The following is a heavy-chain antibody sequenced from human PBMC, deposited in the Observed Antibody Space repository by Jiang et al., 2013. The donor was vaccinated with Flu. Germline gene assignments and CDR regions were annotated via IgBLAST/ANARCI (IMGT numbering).Heavy chain of an antibody. CDR2: TYYRSKWYS. J-gene: IGHJ6*02. Sequence: SLTSCRSPGTSVSSNNAAWNWIRQSPSRGLEWLGRTYYRSKWYSDYAIFVKSRITINPDTSKNQFSLQLNSVTPEDAAVYFCARDFRAVAGTGYDYYGMDVWGQGTTVTVSS. D-gene: IGHD6-19*01. CDR1: GTSVSSNNAA. CDR3: ARDFRAVAGTGYDYYGMDV. V-gene: IGHV6-1*01.